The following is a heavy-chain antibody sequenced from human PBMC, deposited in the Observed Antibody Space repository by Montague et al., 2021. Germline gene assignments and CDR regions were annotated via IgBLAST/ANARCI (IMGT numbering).Heavy chain of an antibody. Sequence: SLRLSCAVSGYDFRRYDMYWVRQAPGKGLESVSGISSTGGATYYADSVKGRFTISRDNSKDTLSLQMNSLRVEDTAIYYCLKSAVVVTFYSWSDTWGQGTLVTVSS. CDR2: ISSTGGAT. CDR3: LKSAVVVTFYSWSDT. D-gene: IGHD3-22*01. V-gene: IGHV3-23*01. J-gene: IGHJ5*02. CDR1: GYDFRRYD.